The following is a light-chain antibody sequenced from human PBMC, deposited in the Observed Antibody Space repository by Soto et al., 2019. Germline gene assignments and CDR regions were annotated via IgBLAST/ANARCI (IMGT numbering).Light chain of an antibody. CDR2: GAS. J-gene: IGKJ5*01. Sequence: EIVLTQSPGTLSLSPGERATLSCRASQIVSSSQLAWYQHKPGQAPRLLIYGASTRASGTPARFSGSGSGTEFTLTISSLQSEDFALYYCQQYNKWPLITFGQGTRLEIK. CDR3: QQYNKWPLIT. CDR1: QIVSSS. V-gene: IGKV3D-15*01.